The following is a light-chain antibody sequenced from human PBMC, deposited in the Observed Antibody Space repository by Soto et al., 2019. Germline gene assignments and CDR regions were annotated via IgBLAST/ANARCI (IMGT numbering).Light chain of an antibody. CDR3: QQYGSSPRT. V-gene: IGKV3-20*01. Sequence: EIVLTQFPCTLSFSPWERSTLSCMASQSVTSSSLAWYQQKVGRAPRVLIYGASNRATGIPDRFSGSGSGTDFTLTITRLEPEDFAVYYCQQYGSSPRTLGQGTRLEIK. CDR1: QSVTSSS. J-gene: IGKJ5*01. CDR2: GAS.